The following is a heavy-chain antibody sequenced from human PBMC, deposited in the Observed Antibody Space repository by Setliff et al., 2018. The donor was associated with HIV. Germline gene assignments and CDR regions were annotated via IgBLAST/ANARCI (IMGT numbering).Heavy chain of an antibody. V-gene: IGHV3-7*03. CDR2: INGDGSDK. J-gene: IGHJ3*02. D-gene: IGHD3-10*01. Sequence: PGGSLRLSCAASGFTFSGYWMGWVRQAPGKGLEWVANINGDGSDKYYVDSVKGRFTISRDNAKNSLYLQMNSLTDEDTAVYYCAKVFAFGIDGFDIWGQGIMVTVSS. CDR1: GFTFSGYW. CDR3: AKVFAFGIDGFDI.